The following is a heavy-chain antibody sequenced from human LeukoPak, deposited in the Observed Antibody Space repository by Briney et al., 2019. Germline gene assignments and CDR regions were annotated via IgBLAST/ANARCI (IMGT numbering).Heavy chain of an antibody. Sequence: GGSLRLSCAASGFTFSSYAMSWVRQAPGKGLEWVSAISGSGGSTYYADSVKGRFTISRDNSKNTLYLQMNSLRAEDTAVYYCAKDVGITMIVVVNPTFDYWGQGTLVTVSS. CDR3: AKDVGITMIVVVNPTFDY. CDR2: ISGSGGST. CDR1: GFTFSSYA. D-gene: IGHD3-22*01. V-gene: IGHV3-23*01. J-gene: IGHJ4*02.